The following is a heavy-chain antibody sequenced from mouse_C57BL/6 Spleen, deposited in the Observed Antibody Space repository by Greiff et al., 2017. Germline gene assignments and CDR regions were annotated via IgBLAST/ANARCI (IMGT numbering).Heavy chain of an antibody. V-gene: IGHV1-64*01. CDR2: IHPISGST. Sequence: VQLQQPGAELAKPGASVKLSCKASGYTFTSYWMRWVKQRPGQGLEWIGVIHPISGSTNYNEKFKSKATLTADKSSSTAYMELRSLTSEDSAVDYCARGGDGAYWGQGTLLTVSA. J-gene: IGHJ3*01. CDR1: GYTFTSYW. CDR3: ARGGDGAY.